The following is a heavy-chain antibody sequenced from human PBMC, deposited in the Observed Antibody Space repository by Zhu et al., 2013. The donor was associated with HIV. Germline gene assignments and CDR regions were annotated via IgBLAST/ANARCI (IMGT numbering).Heavy chain of an antibody. V-gene: IGHV4-30-4*01. CDR3: AREKGGSYPVRYDY. J-gene: IGHJ4*02. CDR1: GGSVSSGDYY. D-gene: IGHD1-26*01. Sequence: QVQLQESGPGLVKPSQTLSLTCTVSGGSVSSGDYYWSWIRQPPGKGLEWIGYIYYNGDTYYNPSFKSRVTISVDTSKNQFSLKLSSVTAADTAVYYCAREKGGSYPVRYDYWGQGTLVTVSS. CDR2: IYYNGDT.